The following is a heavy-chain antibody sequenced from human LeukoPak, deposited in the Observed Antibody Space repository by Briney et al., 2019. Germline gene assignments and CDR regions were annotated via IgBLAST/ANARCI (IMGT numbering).Heavy chain of an antibody. D-gene: IGHD6-19*01. CDR3: ARARAVAGNYNWFDP. V-gene: IGHV4-59*01. Sequence: SETLSLTCTVSGAAIRGFYWSWIRQPPGKGLEWIGYVSYSGSTNYNPSLKSRVTISVDTSKNQFSLKLSSVTAADTAVYYCARARAVAGNYNWFDPWGQGTLVTVSS. CDR2: VSYSGST. CDR1: GAAIRGFY. J-gene: IGHJ5*02.